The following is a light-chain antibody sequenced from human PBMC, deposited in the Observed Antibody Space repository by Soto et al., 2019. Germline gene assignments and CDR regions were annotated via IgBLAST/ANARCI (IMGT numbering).Light chain of an antibody. V-gene: IGKV3-20*01. J-gene: IGKJ4*01. CDR1: QTVRNNY. Sequence: EFVLTQSPGTLSLSPGERATLSCRASQTVRNNYLAWYQQKPGQAPRLLIYDASSRATGITDRFSGGGSGTDFTLTISRLEPEDFGVYYFQQFSSYHLNFGGGTKVDI. CDR2: DAS. CDR3: QQFSSYHLN.